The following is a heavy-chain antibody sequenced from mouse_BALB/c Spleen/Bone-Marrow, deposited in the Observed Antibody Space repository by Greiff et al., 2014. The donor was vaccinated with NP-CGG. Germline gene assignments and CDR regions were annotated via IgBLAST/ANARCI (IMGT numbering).Heavy chain of an antibody. CDR1: GFTFSSFG. J-gene: IGHJ4*01. Sequence: EVKLMESGGGLVQPGGSRKLSCAASGFTFSSFGMHWVRQAPEKGLEWVAHISSGSSTIYYAGTMKGRFTISRDNPKNTLFLQMASLRSEDTAMYYCTRSGTLGSMDYWGQGTSVTVSS. V-gene: IGHV5-17*02. CDR2: ISSGSSTI. CDR3: TRSGTLGSMDY. D-gene: IGHD3-3*01.